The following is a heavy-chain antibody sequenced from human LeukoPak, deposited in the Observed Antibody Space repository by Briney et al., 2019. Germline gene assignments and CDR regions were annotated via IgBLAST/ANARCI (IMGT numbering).Heavy chain of an antibody. J-gene: IGHJ4*02. D-gene: IGHD3-10*01. V-gene: IGHV4-38-2*01. CDR2: IYYSGST. CDR1: GYSISSGYY. Sequence: PSETLSLTCAVSGYSISSGYYWGWIRQPPGKGLEWIGSIYYSGSTYYNPSLKSRVTISVDTSKNQFSLKLSSVTAADTAIYYCARVDYASGYFDYWGQGSLVTVSS. CDR3: ARVDYASGYFDY.